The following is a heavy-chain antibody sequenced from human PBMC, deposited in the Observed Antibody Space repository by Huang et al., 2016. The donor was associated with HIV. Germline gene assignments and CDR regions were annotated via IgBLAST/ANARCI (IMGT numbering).Heavy chain of an antibody. D-gene: IGHD3-22*01. CDR1: GFSISSYW. CDR3: ARDPRIQSWLNFFDY. V-gene: IGHV3-74*01. Sequence: EVQLVESGGGLVQPGGSLRLSFAASGFSISSYWMHWVRQAPGKGLVWVSRINSDGSSTSYADSVKGRFTISRDNAKNTLYLQMNSLRAEDTAVYYCARDPRIQSWLNFFDYWGQGTLVSVSS. CDR2: INSDGSST. J-gene: IGHJ4*02.